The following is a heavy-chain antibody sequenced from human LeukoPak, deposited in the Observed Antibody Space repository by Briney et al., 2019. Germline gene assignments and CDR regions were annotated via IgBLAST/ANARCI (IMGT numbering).Heavy chain of an antibody. V-gene: IGHV1-46*01. CDR3: AIVSPMTTVAGGQGAFDI. CDR1: GYTFTNYY. CDR2: VNPNDGST. Sequence: EASVKVSCKGFGYTFTNYYMQWVRQAPGQGPSWMGIVNPNDGSTTYAQKFQGRVTMTRDMSTKTVSMELSSLRSADTAAYFCAIVSPMTTVAGGQGAFDIWGQGTMVIVSA. J-gene: IGHJ3*02. D-gene: IGHD4-23*01.